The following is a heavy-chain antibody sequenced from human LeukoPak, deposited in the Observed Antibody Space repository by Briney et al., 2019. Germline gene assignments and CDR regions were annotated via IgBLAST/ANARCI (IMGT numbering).Heavy chain of an antibody. V-gene: IGHV4-39*01. CDR2: IYHSGST. Sequence: PSETLSLTCTVSGGSISSSFYYWGWIRQPPGKGLEWIGSIYHSGSTYYNPSLKSRVTISVDTSRNQFSLNLSSVTAADTAVYYCARVGDPEWELRNYYYGMDVWGQGTTVTVSS. J-gene: IGHJ6*02. CDR1: GGSISSSFYY. CDR3: ARVGDPEWELRNYYYGMDV. D-gene: IGHD1-26*01.